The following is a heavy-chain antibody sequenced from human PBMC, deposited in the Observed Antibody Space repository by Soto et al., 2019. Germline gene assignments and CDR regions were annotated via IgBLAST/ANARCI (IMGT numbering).Heavy chain of an antibody. CDR2: ISYDGSNK. CDR1: GFTFSSYA. V-gene: IGHV3-30-3*01. J-gene: IGHJ4*02. D-gene: IGHD6-13*01. Sequence: QVQLVESGGGVVQPGRSLRLSCAASGFTFSSYAMHWVRQAPGKGLEWVAVISYDGSNKYYADSVEGRFTISRDNSKNSLYRQMNSLRAEDTAVYYCARPRTSSWYNFDYWGQGTLVTVSS. CDR3: ARPRTSSWYNFDY.